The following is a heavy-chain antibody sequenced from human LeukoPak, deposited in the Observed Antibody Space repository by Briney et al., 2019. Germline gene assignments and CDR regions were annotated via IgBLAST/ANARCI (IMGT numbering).Heavy chain of an antibody. V-gene: IGHV3-21*01. J-gene: IGHJ4*02. CDR2: ISSGSRSI. CDR1: GFSFGDYS. CDR3: ARDHVARWSGYSYYFDH. Sequence: GGSLRLSCAASGFSFGDYSMHWVRQAPGKGREWVSSISSGSRSIYYADSVKGRFTISRDNAQNSVYLQMNSLRAEDTAVYYCARDHVARWSGYSYYFDHWGQGTLVTVSS. D-gene: IGHD3-3*01.